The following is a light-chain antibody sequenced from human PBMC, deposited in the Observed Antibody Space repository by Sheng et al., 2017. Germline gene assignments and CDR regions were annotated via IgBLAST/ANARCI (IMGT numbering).Light chain of an antibody. Sequence: DIQMTQSPSTLSASVGDRVTMTCRASQSVSSWLAWYQQKPGKAPKVLISRASSLESGVPSRFSGSGSGTEFTLTITSLQPDDFATYYCQQYTNYPTFGQGTKVE. V-gene: IGKV1-5*03. CDR2: RAS. CDR3: QQYTNYPT. CDR1: QSVSSW. J-gene: IGKJ1*01.